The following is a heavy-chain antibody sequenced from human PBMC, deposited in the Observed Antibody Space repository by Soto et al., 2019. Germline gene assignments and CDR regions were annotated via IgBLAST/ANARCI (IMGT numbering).Heavy chain of an antibody. J-gene: IGHJ6*02. V-gene: IGHV1-18*01. D-gene: IGHD3-22*01. CDR2: ISPYDDNT. CDR3: ARGGYYDSSGSRNYHYYGMDV. CDR1: GYSFTSYG. Sequence: QVQLVQSGGEVKKPGASVRVSCKTSGYSFTSYGISWVRQAPGQGLEWLGWISPYDDNTNYAQNLQDRVSMSTDTSTRTAYMELRSLRSDDTAVYYCARGGYYDSSGSRNYHYYGMDVWGQGTTITVS.